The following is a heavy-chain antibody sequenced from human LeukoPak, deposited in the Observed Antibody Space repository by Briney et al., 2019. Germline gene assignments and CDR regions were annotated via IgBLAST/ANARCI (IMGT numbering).Heavy chain of an antibody. D-gene: IGHD3-22*01. Sequence: GGSLRLSCAASGFTFSSHAMTWVRQAPGKGLEWVSTISVSATNTYYADSVKGRFTISRDNSKNTLYLQMNSLRADDTAVYYCATITSMRVVLISWGQGTLVTVSS. CDR3: ATITSMRVVLIS. V-gene: IGHV3-23*01. CDR1: GFTFSSHA. CDR2: ISVSATNT. J-gene: IGHJ1*01.